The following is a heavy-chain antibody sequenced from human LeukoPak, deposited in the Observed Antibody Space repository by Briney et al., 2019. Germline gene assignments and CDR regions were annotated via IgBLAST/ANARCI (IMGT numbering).Heavy chain of an antibody. V-gene: IGHV3-7*01. CDR1: GFTFSSYW. CDR2: IKQDGSEK. Sequence: GGSLRLSCAASGFTFSSYWMSWVRQAPGKGLEWVANIKQDGSEKNYVDSVKGRFTISRDNAKNSLYLQMNSLRDEDTAVYYCATDAYSNPDYWGQGTLVTVSS. CDR3: ATDAYSNPDY. J-gene: IGHJ4*02. D-gene: IGHD4-11*01.